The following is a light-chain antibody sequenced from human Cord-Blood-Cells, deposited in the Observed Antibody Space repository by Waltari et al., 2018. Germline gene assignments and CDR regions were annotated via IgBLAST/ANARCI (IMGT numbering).Light chain of an antibody. J-gene: IGKJ2*01. Sequence: DFKMPQSPSPLSHSVGERVTIICRASQSISSWLAWYQQKPGKAPKLLIYDASSLESGVPSRFSGSGSGTEFTLTISSLQPDDFATYYCQQYNSYSPYTFGQGTKLEIK. V-gene: IGKV1-5*02. CDR3: QQYNSYSPYT. CDR1: QSISSW. CDR2: DAS.